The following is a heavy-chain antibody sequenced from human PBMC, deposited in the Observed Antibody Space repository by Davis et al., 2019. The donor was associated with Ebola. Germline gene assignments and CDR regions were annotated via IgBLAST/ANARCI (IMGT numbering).Heavy chain of an antibody. CDR1: GFTFSSYS. D-gene: IGHD5-24*01. Sequence: PGGSLRLSCAASGFTFSSYSMNWVRQAPGKGLEWVSSISSSSSYIYYADSVKGRFTISRDNAKNSLYLQMNSLRAEDTAVYYCARVRRQLGKEVGYWGQGTLVTVSS. V-gene: IGHV3-21*01. CDR3: ARVRRQLGKEVGY. CDR2: ISSSSSYI. J-gene: IGHJ4*02.